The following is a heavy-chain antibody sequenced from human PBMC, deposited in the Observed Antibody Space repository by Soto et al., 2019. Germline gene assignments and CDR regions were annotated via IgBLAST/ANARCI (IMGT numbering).Heavy chain of an antibody. J-gene: IGHJ6*03. Sequence: QVQLQQWGAGLLKPSETLSLTCAVYGGSFSGYYWSWIRQPPGKGLEWIGENNHSGSTNYNPSLKSRVTISVDTSKNQFSLKLSSVTAADTFVYYCARQKHDGRIRYYYYYYMDVWGKGTTVTVSS. V-gene: IGHV4-34*01. CDR3: ARQKHDGRIRYYYYYYMDV. D-gene: IGHD2-21*01. CDR2: NNHSGST. CDR1: GGSFSGYY.